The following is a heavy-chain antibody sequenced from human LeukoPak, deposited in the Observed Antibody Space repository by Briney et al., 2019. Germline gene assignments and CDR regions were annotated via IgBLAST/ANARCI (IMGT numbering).Heavy chain of an antibody. CDR1: GGSFSGYY. CDR3: ARVPYDSSGYYRGVFDY. D-gene: IGHD3-22*01. CDR2: INHSGST. Sequence: SETLSLTCAVYGGSFSGYYWSWIRQPPGKGLEWIGKINHSGSTNYNPSLKSRVTISVDTSKNQFSLKLSSVTAADMAVYYCARVPYDSSGYYRGVFDYWGQGTLVTVSS. V-gene: IGHV4-34*01. J-gene: IGHJ4*02.